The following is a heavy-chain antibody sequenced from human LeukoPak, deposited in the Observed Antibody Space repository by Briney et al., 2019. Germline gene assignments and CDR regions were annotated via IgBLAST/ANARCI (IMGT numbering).Heavy chain of an antibody. CDR3: ARGSPYYYDSSGYYTSPPYDY. Sequence: ASVKFSCKASESTFSSYAISWVRQAPGQGLEWMGGIIPIFGTANYAQKFQGRVTITADESTSTAYMELSSLRSEDTAVYYCARGSPYYYDSSGYYTSPPYDYWGQGTLVTVSS. CDR2: IIPIFGTA. D-gene: IGHD3-22*01. V-gene: IGHV1-69*13. CDR1: ESTFSSYA. J-gene: IGHJ4*02.